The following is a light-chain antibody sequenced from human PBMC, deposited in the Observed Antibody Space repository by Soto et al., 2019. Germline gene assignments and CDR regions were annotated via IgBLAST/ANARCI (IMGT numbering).Light chain of an antibody. CDR1: SSDVDGYNY. CDR3: SAYTSSSTLVV. CDR2: EVS. J-gene: IGLJ2*01. Sequence: SALTQPASVSGSPGQSITISCTGTSSDVDGYNYVSWYQQHPGKAPKLMIFEVSNRPSGVSNRFSGSKSGNTASLTISGLPAEDEADYYCSAYTSSSTLVVFGGGTKLTVL. V-gene: IGLV2-14*01.